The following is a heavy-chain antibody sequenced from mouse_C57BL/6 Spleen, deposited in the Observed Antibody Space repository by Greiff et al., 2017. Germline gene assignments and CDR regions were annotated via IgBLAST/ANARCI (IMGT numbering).Heavy chain of an antibody. Sequence: QVQLQQPGAELVRPGSSVKLSCKASGYTFTSYWMDWVKQRPGQGLEWIGNIYPSDSVTHYNQKFTDKATLTVDKSSSTAYMQLRSLTSEDSAVXDCASWGDYFDYWGQGTTLTVAS. CDR2: IYPSDSVT. J-gene: IGHJ2*01. CDR1: GYTFTSYW. CDR3: ASWGDYFDY. V-gene: IGHV1-61*01.